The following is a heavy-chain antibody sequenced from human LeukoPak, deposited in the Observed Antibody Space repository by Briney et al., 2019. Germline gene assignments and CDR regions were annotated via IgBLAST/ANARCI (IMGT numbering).Heavy chain of an antibody. CDR1: GGSMSSSSYY. D-gene: IGHD3-16*01. Sequence: PSETLSLTCTVSGGSMSSSSYYWGWIRQPPGKGLEWIGSIYYSGNTYYNPSLKSRVTISVDTSKNQFSLKLNSVTAADTAVYYCARESGSYLWRSWLNPWGQGTLVTVSS. J-gene: IGHJ5*02. CDR2: IYYSGNT. V-gene: IGHV4-39*07. CDR3: ARESGSYLWRSWLNP.